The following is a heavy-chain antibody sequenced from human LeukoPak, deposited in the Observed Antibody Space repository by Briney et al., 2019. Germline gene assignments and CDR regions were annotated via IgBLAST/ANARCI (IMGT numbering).Heavy chain of an antibody. CDR1: GFTFDDYG. Sequence: GGSLRLSCAASGFTFDDYGLSWVRQVPGKGLEWVSGLNWNGASTGYADSVKGRFTISRDNAKNSLYLQMNSLRAEDTAVYYCARDGLAAATLHWCFDLWGRGTLVTVSS. CDR2: LNWNGAST. CDR3: ARDGLAAATLHWCFDL. D-gene: IGHD6-25*01. J-gene: IGHJ2*01. V-gene: IGHV3-20*04.